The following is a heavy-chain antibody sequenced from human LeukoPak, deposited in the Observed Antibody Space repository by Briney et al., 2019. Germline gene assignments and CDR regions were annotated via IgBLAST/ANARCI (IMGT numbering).Heavy chain of an antibody. J-gene: IGHJ4*02. CDR1: GGSISSSSYY. CDR3: ARVKIGQQTLFDY. CDR2: IYYSGST. Sequence: PSETLSLTCTVSGGSISSSSYYWGWIRQPPGKGLEWIGSIYYSGSTYYNPSLKSRVTISVDTSKNQFSLKLSSVTAADTAVYYCARVKIGQQTLFDYWGQGTLVTVSS. V-gene: IGHV4-39*07. D-gene: IGHD6-13*01.